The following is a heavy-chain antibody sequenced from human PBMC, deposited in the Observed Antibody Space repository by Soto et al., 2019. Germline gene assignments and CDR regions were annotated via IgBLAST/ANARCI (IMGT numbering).Heavy chain of an antibody. Sequence: GGSLRLSCAASGFTFSSYAMSWVRQAPGKGLEWVSAISGSGGSTYYADSVKGRFTISRDNSKNTLYLQMNSLRAEDTAVYYCAKDDYSNYWYGMDVWGQGTTVTRLL. CDR3: AKDDYSNYWYGMDV. CDR1: GFTFSSYA. D-gene: IGHD4-4*01. J-gene: IGHJ6*02. V-gene: IGHV3-23*01. CDR2: ISGSGGST.